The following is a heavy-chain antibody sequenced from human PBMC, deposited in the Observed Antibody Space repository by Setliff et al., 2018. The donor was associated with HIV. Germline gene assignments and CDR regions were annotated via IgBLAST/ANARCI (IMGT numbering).Heavy chain of an antibody. J-gene: IGHJ4*02. Sequence: SETLSLTCIVSGGSISSDNYYWGWVRQPPGKGLEWNGSIYYSGSTYYNPSLKTRVTISVDTSKNQFSLKLSSVTAADTAVYYCARVQVGGYNFYFDYWGQGTLVTVSS. V-gene: IGHV4-39*01. CDR2: IYYSGST. CDR3: ARVQVGGYNFYFDY. CDR1: GGSISSDNYY. D-gene: IGHD5-12*01.